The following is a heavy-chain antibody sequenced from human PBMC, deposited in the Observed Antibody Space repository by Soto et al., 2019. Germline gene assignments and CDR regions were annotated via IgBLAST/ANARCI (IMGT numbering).Heavy chain of an antibody. CDR2: VSGDGYAS. D-gene: IGHD3-10*01. J-gene: IGHJ4*03. V-gene: IGHV3-23*01. Sequence: SLRLSCAGSGFTFSSNAMSWVRQAPGKGLEWVSSVSGDGYASDYADSVKGRFTVSRHNSKNTLYLQMNSLRAEDTAVYYCAKRHYYGSGSFALATWGQGTLVTVSS. CDR3: AKRHYYGSGSFALAT. CDR1: GFTFSSNA.